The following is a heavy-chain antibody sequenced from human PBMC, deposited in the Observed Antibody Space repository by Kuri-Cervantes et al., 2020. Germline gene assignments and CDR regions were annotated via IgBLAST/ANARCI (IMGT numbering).Heavy chain of an antibody. CDR1: GFTFSSYA. CDR3: AREGLPPWLGATTRDAFDI. V-gene: IGHV3-23*01. D-gene: IGHD1-26*01. Sequence: GESLKISCAASGFTFSSYAMHWVRQAPGKGLEWVSAISGSGGSTYYADSVKGRFTISRDNSKNTLYLQMNSLRAEDTAVYYCAREGLPPWLGATTRDAFDIWGQGTMVTVSS. CDR2: ISGSGGST. J-gene: IGHJ3*02.